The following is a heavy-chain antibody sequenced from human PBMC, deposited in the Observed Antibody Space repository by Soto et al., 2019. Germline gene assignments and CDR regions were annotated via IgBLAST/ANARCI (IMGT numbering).Heavy chain of an antibody. CDR1: GFTFSSYG. CDR3: ALRGQTGEDWYFDL. CDR2: ISYDGSNK. Sequence: QVQLVESGGGVVQPGRSLRLSCAASGFTFSSYGMHWVRQAPGKGLEWVAVISYDGSNKYYADSVKGRFTISRDNSKNTLYLQMNSLRAEDTAVYYCALRGQTGEDWYFDLWGRGTLVTVSS. D-gene: IGHD7-27*01. V-gene: IGHV3-30*03. J-gene: IGHJ2*01.